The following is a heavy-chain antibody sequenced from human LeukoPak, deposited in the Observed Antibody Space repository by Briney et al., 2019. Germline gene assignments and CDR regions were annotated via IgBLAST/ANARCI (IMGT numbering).Heavy chain of an antibody. V-gene: IGHV4-59*08. Sequence: PSETLSLTCTVSGGSISSYYWSWIRQPPGKGLEWIGYIYYSGSTNYNPSLKSRVTISVDTSKNQFSLKLSSVTAADTAVYYCARHRQYGRAYCGGDCYPNEYYFDYWGQGTLVTVPS. CDR3: ARHRQYGRAYCGGDCYPNEYYFDY. D-gene: IGHD2-21*02. J-gene: IGHJ4*02. CDR1: GGSISSYY. CDR2: IYYSGST.